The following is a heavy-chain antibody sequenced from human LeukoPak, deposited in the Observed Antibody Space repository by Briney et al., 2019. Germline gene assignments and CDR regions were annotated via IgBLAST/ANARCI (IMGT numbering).Heavy chain of an antibody. V-gene: IGHV3-23*01. CDR1: GFTFSSYA. D-gene: IGHD3-16*01. Sequence: TGGSLRLSCAASGFTFSSYAMSWVRQAPGKGLEWVSAIRGSGGSTYYADSVKGRFTISRDNSRNMLYLQMNSLRAEDTAVYYCARITTSYADFWGQGTLVTVSS. J-gene: IGHJ4*02. CDR3: ARITTSYADF. CDR2: IRGSGGST.